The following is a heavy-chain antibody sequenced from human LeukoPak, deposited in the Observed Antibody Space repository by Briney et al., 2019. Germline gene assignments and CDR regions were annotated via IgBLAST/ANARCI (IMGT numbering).Heavy chain of an antibody. J-gene: IGHJ3*02. D-gene: IGHD2-2*01. CDR1: GISISDGRYY. CDR2: KYYSGSA. CDR3: ATPYCSSLSCLDVFNI. V-gene: IGHV4-31*03. Sequence: SETLSLTCNVYGISISDGRYYRAWIRQRPGRGLEWIGYKYYSGSARDNPSLKSRLTISIDTPENQFSLHLSSVTAADTPMYYCATPYCSSLSCLDVFNIWGQGRMVTVSS.